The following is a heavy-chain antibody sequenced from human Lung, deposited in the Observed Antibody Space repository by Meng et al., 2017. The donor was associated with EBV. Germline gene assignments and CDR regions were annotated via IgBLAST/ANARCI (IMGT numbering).Heavy chain of an antibody. CDR3: AKGGYYFDSSGYLYEYYLDS. CDR1: GSSISSDNW. J-gene: IGHJ4*02. Sequence: LQESGRGLVNPLGALSLTCGVSGSSISSDNWWSWVRQPPGKGLEWIGQIHHSGSTNSNPSLKSRVTISVDNSKNQFSLKLRSVTAADTAVYYCAKGGYYFDSSGYLYEYYLDSWGQGTLVTVSS. D-gene: IGHD3-22*01. CDR2: IHHSGST. V-gene: IGHV4-4*02.